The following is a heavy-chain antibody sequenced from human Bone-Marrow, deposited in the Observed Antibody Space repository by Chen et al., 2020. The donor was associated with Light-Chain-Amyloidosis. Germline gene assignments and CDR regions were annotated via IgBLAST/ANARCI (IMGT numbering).Heavy chain of an antibody. J-gene: IGHJ4*02. V-gene: IGHV3-49*03. CDR2: IRIEAYGGTT. Sequence: EQLVESGGGLVQPGRSLRLSCTASGVTFGDHEMGWFRQAPGKGLEWVALIRIEAYGGTTEYAASVKGRFTISRDDSKTIVYLQMNSLKTEDTALYYCARYYGSAKYSWGDWGQGTLVTVSS. CDR3: ARYYGSAKYSWGD. D-gene: IGHD3-10*01. CDR1: GVTFGDHE.